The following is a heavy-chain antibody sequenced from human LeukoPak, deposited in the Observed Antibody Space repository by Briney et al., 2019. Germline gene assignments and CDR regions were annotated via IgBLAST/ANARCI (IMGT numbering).Heavy chain of an antibody. CDR1: GDSVSNKDAA. CDR2: TYYRSKWSN. D-gene: IGHD5-18*01. J-gene: IGHJ4*02. Sequence: SQTLSLTCAISGDSVSNKDAAWNWIRRSPSRGLEWLGRTYYRSKWSNDYAVSVKSRITINSDTSKNQFSLQLKSVTPDDTAVYYCARQSVGYIDYWGQGSRVTVSS. CDR3: ARQSVGYIDY. V-gene: IGHV6-1*01.